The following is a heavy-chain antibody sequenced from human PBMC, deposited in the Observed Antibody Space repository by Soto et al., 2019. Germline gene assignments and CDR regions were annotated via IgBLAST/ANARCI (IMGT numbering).Heavy chain of an antibody. D-gene: IGHD3-10*01. J-gene: IGHJ4*02. V-gene: IGHV3-23*01. CDR1: GFTFNTYA. CDR3: AQQRAGYGSGSDTYYFDF. CDR2: LSGSGGTT. Sequence: EVQLLESGGGLVQPGGSLRLSCSTSGFTFNTYAMNLVRQAPGKGLDWVSALSGSGGTTYYADSVRGRFTISRDNSKNTLFLQMNSLRAEDTALDYCAQQRAGYGSGSDTYYFDFWGQGTLVTVSS.